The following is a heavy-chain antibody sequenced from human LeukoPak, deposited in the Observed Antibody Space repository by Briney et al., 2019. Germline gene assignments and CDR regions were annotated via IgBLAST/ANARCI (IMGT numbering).Heavy chain of an antibody. V-gene: IGHV3-74*01. CDR2: INSDGSST. CDR3: ARGHRGTDAFDI. CDR1: GFTFSSYW. D-gene: IGHD3-10*01. Sequence: GGSLRLSCAASGFTFSSYWMHWVRQAPGKGLVWVSRINSDGSSTSYADSVKGRFTISRDNAKNTLYLQMNSLRAEDTAVYYCARGHRGTDAFDIWGQGTMVTVSS. J-gene: IGHJ3*02.